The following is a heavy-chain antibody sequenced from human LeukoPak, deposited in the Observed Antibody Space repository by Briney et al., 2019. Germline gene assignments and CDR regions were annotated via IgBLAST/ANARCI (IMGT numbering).Heavy chain of an antibody. V-gene: IGHV4-34*01. CDR3: ARGPRYSSSWFDY. CDR2: INHSGST. Sequence: PSETLSLTCAVYGGSFSGYYWSWIRQPPGKGLEWIGEINHSGSTNYNPSLKSRVTISVDTSKNQFSLKLSSVTAADTAVYYCARGPRYSSSWFDYWGQGTLVTVSS. D-gene: IGHD6-13*01. CDR1: GGSFSGYY. J-gene: IGHJ4*02.